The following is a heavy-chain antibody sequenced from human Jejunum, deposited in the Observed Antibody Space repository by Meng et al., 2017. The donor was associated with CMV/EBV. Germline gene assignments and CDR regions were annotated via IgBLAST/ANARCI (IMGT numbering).Heavy chain of an antibody. CDR2: ISSSGDVI. D-gene: IGHD4-11*01. CDR1: VFTVSVYE. J-gene: IGHJ4*02. V-gene: IGHV3-48*03. CDR3: ARLQYFDY. Sequence: SCAVAVFTVSVYEMLWVRQAPGKGLEWVSYISSSGDVIYSADSVRGRFTISRDDAKNSLYLQMNSLRTDDTAIYYCARLQYFDYWGRGTLVTVSS.